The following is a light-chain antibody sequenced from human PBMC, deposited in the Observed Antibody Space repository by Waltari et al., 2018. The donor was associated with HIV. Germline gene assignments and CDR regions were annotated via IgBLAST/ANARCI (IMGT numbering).Light chain of an antibody. CDR2: TAS. CDR1: QTISSY. Sequence: DIQMTQSPSSLSASVGDRVTITCRASQTISSYLNWYQQKPGKAPNLLIYTASSLQSGVPSRFRGSGSGTDFTLTISSLQPEDFATYYCQQSYSTPPTFGGGTKVDIK. CDR3: QQSYSTPPT. V-gene: IGKV1-39*01. J-gene: IGKJ4*01.